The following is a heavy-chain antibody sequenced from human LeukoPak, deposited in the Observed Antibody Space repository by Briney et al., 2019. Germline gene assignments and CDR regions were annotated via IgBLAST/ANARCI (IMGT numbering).Heavy chain of an antibody. D-gene: IGHD1/OR15-1a*01. CDR3: ARDWNKNFDY. CDR2: ISSSSSYI. J-gene: IGHJ4*02. CDR1: GFTFSSYS. V-gene: IGHV3-21*01. Sequence: GGSLRLSCAASGFTFSSYSMNWVRQAPGKGLEWASSISSSSSYIYYADSVKGRFTISRDNAKNSLYLQMNSLRAEDTAVYYCARDWNKNFDYWGQGTLVTVSS.